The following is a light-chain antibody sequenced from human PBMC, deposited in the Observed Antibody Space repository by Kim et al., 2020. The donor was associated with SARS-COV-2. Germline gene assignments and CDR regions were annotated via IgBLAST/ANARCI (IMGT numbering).Light chain of an antibody. Sequence: YPGESATLSCRASQIFGSNLTWYQQKPGQAPRLLIYGTYTGATGIPARFSGSGSGTEFTLTISSLQSDDFAVYYFQQCNNWPLPCTFGQGTKLEI. CDR1: QIFGSN. V-gene: IGKV3-15*01. CDR2: GTY. J-gene: IGKJ2*02. CDR3: QQCNNWPLPCT.